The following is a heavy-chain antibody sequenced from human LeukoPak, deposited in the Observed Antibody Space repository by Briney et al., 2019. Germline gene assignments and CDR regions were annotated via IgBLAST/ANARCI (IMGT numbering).Heavy chain of an antibody. CDR3: ARDYCSSTSCLFDY. J-gene: IGHJ4*02. Sequence: ASVKVSCKASGYTFTGYYMHWVRQAPGQGLEWMGRINPNSGDTNYAQKFQGRVTMTRGTSISTAYVELSRLRSDDTAVYYCARDYCSSTSCLFDYWGQGTLVTVSS. CDR1: GYTFTGYY. D-gene: IGHD2-2*01. V-gene: IGHV1-2*06. CDR2: INPNSGDT.